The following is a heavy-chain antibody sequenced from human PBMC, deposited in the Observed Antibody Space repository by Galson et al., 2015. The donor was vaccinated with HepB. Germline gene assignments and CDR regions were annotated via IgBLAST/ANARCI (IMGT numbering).Heavy chain of an antibody. Sequence: SLRHSCAASGFTFDDYAMHWVRQGPGKGLEWVASISWKSGSIGYADSVKGRFIISRDNAKNSLYLQMNSLKTEDTALYYCAKERRYSSSWYLGNWGQGTLVTVSS. CDR2: ISWKSGSI. V-gene: IGHV3-9*01. J-gene: IGHJ4*02. D-gene: IGHD6-13*01. CDR1: GFTFDDYA. CDR3: AKERRYSSSWYLGN.